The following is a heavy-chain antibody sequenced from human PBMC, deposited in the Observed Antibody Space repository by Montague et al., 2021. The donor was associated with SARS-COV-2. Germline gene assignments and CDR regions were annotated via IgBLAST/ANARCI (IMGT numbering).Heavy chain of an antibody. D-gene: IGHD3-3*01. Sequence: SETLSLTCSVSGDSITNHYWSWIRQPAGKGLEWIGRMHFTGKTKFSPFFSSRLTISADTSKNQFSLKLTPVTAADTAVYYCATLPSSITIFGVVQGYYFDDWGQGTLVTVSS. CDR3: ATLPSSITIFGVVQGYYFDD. J-gene: IGHJ4*02. CDR2: MHFTGKT. V-gene: IGHV4-4*07. CDR1: GDSITNHY.